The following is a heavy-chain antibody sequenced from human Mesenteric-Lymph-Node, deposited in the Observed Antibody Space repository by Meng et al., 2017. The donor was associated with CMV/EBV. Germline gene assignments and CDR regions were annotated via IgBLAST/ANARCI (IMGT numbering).Heavy chain of an antibody. J-gene: IGHJ4*02. CDR1: QFTFATYT. CDR2: ISHDGTNK. V-gene: IGHV3-30-3*01. D-gene: IGHD2-21*02. Sequence: SQFTFATYTMHWVRQAPGRGLEWVALISHDGTNKYHADSVKGRFTISRDNSKNTLYLQMNSLRAEDTAVYFCARGALTESVLLDFDYWGQGTLVTVSS. CDR3: ARGALTESVLLDFDY.